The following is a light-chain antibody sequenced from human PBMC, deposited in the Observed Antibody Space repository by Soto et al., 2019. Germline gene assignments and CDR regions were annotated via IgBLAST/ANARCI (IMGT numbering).Light chain of an antibody. CDR1: SGDVGAYKY. V-gene: IGLV2-14*03. Sequence: QSVLTQPASVSGSPGQSITISCTGTSGDVGAYKYVSWYQQHPGKAPKLIIYGVSNRPSGVSNRFSGSKSGNTAFLTISGLQPEDEADYYCSSFTGTTTLDVFGTGTKVTVL. J-gene: IGLJ1*01. CDR2: GVS. CDR3: SSFTGTTTLDV.